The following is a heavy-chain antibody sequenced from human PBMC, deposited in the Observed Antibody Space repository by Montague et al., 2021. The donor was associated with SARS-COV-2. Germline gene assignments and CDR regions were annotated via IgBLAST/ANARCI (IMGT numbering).Heavy chain of an antibody. J-gene: IGHJ2*01. CDR1: GFPFNTYT. D-gene: IGHD3-16*01. CDR2: IFGSGAGT. V-gene: IGHV3-23*01. CDR3: AKNGGAGSLVHWYFDL. Sequence: SLRVSCAASGFPFNTYTMTWVRQAPGKGLEWVSSIFGSGAGTYYADSVQGRVTISRDNSKNTLYLQLHSLRADDTAVYYCAKNGGAGSLVHWYFDLWGRGTPVAVSS.